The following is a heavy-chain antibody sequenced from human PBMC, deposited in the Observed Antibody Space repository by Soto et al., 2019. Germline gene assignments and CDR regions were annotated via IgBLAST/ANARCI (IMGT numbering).Heavy chain of an antibody. D-gene: IGHD2-15*01. Sequence: SETPSLTCTVSGGSISSGDYCWGWIRQTPGNGLEWIGYIYYSGSTYYNPSLKSRVTISVDTSKNQFSLKLSSVTAADTAVYYCARAQYCSGGSCIYYFDYWGQGTLVTVSS. CDR3: ARAQYCSGGSCIYYFDY. V-gene: IGHV4-30-4*01. CDR1: GGSISSGDYC. CDR2: IYYSGST. J-gene: IGHJ4*02.